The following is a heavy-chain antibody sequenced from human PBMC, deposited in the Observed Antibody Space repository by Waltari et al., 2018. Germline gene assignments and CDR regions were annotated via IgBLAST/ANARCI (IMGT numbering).Heavy chain of an antibody. J-gene: IGHJ5*02. CDR1: GGSISSSRYY. CDR2: IYYSGSI. V-gene: IGHV4-39*01. Sequence: QLQLQESGPGLVKPSGTLSLTCSVSGGSISSSRYYWGWIRQSPGKGLEWIGSIYYSGSIDHNPTLQSRVTLSGDTSKNQFSLNLSSVTAADTAVYYWARHWKRNGYRFDPWGQGTRVTVSS. CDR3: ARHWKRNGYRFDP. D-gene: IGHD5-12*01.